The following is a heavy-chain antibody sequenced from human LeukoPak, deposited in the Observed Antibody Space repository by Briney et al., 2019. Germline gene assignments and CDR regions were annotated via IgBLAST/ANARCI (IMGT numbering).Heavy chain of an antibody. J-gene: IGHJ4*02. CDR2: IYYSGST. CDR1: GGSISSYY. V-gene: IGHV4-59*01. Sequence: SETLSLTCTVSGGSISSYYWSWIRQPPGKGLEWIGYIYYSGSTNYNPSLKSRVTISVDTSKNQFSLKLSSVTAADTAVYYCARGPRVYCSGGSCYKFDYWGQGTLVTVSS. CDR3: ARGPRVYCSGGSCYKFDY. D-gene: IGHD2-15*01.